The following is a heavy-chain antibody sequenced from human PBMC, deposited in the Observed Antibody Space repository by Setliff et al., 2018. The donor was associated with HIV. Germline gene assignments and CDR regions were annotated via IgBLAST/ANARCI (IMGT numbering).Heavy chain of an antibody. D-gene: IGHD1-26*01. CDR2: IYISGTT. CDR3: ARRSIVGVTRGFYYSGLDV. J-gene: IGHJ6*02. V-gene: IGHV4-4*09. Sequence: SETLSLTCTVSGGSINNHYWYWIRQPPGKGLEWIGYIYISGTTNYNPSLKNRVTMSLDTSKTQVSLRLTSVTAADTAVYYCARRSIVGVTRGFYYSGLDVWGQGTTVTVSS. CDR1: GGSINNHY.